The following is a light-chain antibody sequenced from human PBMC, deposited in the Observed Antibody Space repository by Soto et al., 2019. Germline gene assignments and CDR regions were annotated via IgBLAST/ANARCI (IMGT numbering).Light chain of an antibody. CDR1: SSDVGGYNY. CDR3: SSYTSSSTSYYV. Sequence: QSVLTQPASVSGSPGQSITIPCTGTSSDVGGYNYVSWYQQHPGKAPKLMIYEVTNRPSGVSNRFSGSKSGNTAYLTISGLQAEDEADYVCSSYTSSSTSYYVFGTGTKLTVL. CDR2: EVT. V-gene: IGLV2-14*01. J-gene: IGLJ1*01.